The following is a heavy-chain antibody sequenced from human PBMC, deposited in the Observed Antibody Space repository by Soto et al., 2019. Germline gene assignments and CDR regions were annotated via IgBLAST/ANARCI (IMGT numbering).Heavy chain of an antibody. V-gene: IGHV4-31*03. D-gene: IGHD3-22*01. CDR3: ATNHDDISGRTPLLFDS. J-gene: IGHJ4*02. CDR1: GGSIGSGGYY. Sequence: QGQLQESGPGLVKPSQTLSLTCTVSGGSIGSGGYYWDWIRQHPGKGPEWIGYIHYSGNTYYNPSPKRRLTLSLDTSKNQFSLHLSSVTAAHTAVYYCATNHDDISGRTPLLFDSWGQGTLVTVSS. CDR2: IHYSGNT.